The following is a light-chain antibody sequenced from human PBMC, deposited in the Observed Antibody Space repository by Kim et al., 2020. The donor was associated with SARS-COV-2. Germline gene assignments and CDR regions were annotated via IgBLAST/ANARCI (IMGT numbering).Light chain of an antibody. CDR2: EAS. Sequence: DIQMTQSPSTVSASVGDRITITCWASQSITTWLAWYQQKPGKAPKLLIYEASSLERGVPSRFSGSGSGTEFTLTISSLQPDDFATYYCQQYSSYWTFGQGTKVDIK. CDR3: QQYSSYWT. CDR1: QSITTW. V-gene: IGKV1-5*03. J-gene: IGKJ1*01.